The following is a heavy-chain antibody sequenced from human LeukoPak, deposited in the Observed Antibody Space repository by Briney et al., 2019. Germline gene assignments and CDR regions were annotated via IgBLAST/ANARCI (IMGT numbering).Heavy chain of an antibody. D-gene: IGHD3-3*01. CDR3: ARGSRFGVVERDAFDI. J-gene: IGHJ3*02. Sequence: GGSLRLSCAASGFTFSRYSMNWVRQAPGKGLEWVSSISISSNYIYYADSVKGRFTISSDNAKNSLFLQVNSLRAEDTAMYYCARGSRFGVVERDAFDIWGQGTMVTVSS. CDR1: GFTFSRYS. CDR2: ISISSNYI. V-gene: IGHV3-21*01.